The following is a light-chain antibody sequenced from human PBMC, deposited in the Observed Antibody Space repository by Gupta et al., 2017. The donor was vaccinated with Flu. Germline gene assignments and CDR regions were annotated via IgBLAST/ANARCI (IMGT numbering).Light chain of an antibody. Sequence: DIQMTQSPSTLSASVGDRVTITCRASQSISSWFAWYQQKPGKAPKLRTYKASSLESGVSSRFRGSTSVTEFTRTIGSVEPDDFDSYYCQKYRAFGQGTKVEIK. CDR1: QSISSW. CDR3: QKYRA. CDR2: KAS. V-gene: IGKV1-5*03. J-gene: IGKJ1*01.